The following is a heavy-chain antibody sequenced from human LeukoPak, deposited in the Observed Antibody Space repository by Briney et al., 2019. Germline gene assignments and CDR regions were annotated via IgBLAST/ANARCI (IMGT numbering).Heavy chain of an antibody. CDR3: ATPVSGSYDYGMDV. D-gene: IGHD2-15*01. CDR1: GFTFSSYE. V-gene: IGHV3-48*03. Sequence: PGGSLRLSCAASGFTFSSYEMNWVRQAPGKGLEWVSYISSSGSTIYYADPVKGRVTISRDNAKYSLYLQMNSLRAEDTAVYYCATPVSGSYDYGMDVWGKGTTVTVSS. CDR2: ISSSGSTI. J-gene: IGHJ6*04.